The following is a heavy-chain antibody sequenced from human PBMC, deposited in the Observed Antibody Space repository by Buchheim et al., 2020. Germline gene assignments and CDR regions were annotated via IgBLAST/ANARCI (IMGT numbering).Heavy chain of an antibody. V-gene: IGHV3-49*03. CDR3: TRAPYEYSSSSRRGIDY. D-gene: IGHD6-6*01. J-gene: IGHJ4*02. CDR2: IRSKDYGGTT. Sequence: EVQLVESGGGLVQPGRSLRLSCTASGFTFGDYAMSWFRQAPGKGLEWVGFIRSKDYGGTTEYAASVKGRVTISRDESKSIAYLQMNSLKTEDTAVYYCTRAPYEYSSSSRRGIDYWGQGTL. CDR1: GFTFGDYA.